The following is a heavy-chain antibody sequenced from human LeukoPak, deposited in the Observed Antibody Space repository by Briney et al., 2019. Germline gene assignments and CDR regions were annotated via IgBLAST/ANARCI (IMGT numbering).Heavy chain of an antibody. D-gene: IGHD3-22*01. CDR2: IYYSGST. Sequence: SETLSLTCTVSGGSISSYYWSWIRQPPGKGLEWIGYIYYSGSTNYNPSLKSRVTISVDTSKNQFSLRLSSVTAADTAVYYCARENSYYDSSGYYYGSGYFDYWGQGTLVTVSS. V-gene: IGHV4-59*01. CDR3: ARENSYYDSSGYYYGSGYFDY. CDR1: GGSISSYY. J-gene: IGHJ4*02.